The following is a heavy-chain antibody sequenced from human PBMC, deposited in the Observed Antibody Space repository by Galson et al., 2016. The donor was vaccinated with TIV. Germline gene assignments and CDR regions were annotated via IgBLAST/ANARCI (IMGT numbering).Heavy chain of an antibody. V-gene: IGHV3-7*01. CDR3: VRGRGFLLSND. D-gene: IGHD3-9*01. CDR2: IKEDGSET. Sequence: CAASGFTFSTYWMGWVRQAPGKGLEWVAIIKEDGSETHYMNAVKGRFTISRDNAKNSLSLQMNSPRVEDTAVYFCVRGRGFLLSNDWGQGTLVTVSS. J-gene: IGHJ4*02. CDR1: GFTFSTYW.